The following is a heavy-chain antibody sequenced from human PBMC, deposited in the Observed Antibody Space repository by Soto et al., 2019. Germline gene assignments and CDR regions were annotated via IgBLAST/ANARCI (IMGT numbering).Heavy chain of an antibody. D-gene: IGHD1-1*01. Sequence: QLQLQESGPGLVKPSETLSLTCNVSGGSISRGSYYWSRIRQPPGKGLEWIGSIYYSGSTYYNPSLKSRVTISVDTSKNQFSLKLSSVSAADTAVYYCARHDWNGVDYWGQGTLVTVSS. CDR2: IYYSGST. J-gene: IGHJ4*02. CDR3: ARHDWNGVDY. V-gene: IGHV4-39*01. CDR1: GGSISRGSYY.